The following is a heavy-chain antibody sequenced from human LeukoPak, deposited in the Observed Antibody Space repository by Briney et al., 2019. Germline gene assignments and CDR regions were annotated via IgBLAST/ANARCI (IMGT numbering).Heavy chain of an antibody. J-gene: IGHJ4*02. CDR3: ARGIAEPKN. CDR1: GYTFTSYY. D-gene: IGHD6-13*01. V-gene: IGHV1-46*01. Sequence: ASVKVSCKASGYTFTSYYMHWVRQAPGQGLEWMGIINPSGGSTSYAQKFQGRVAMTRDTSISTAYMELSRLRSDDTAVYYCARGIAEPKNWGQGTLVTVSS. CDR2: INPSGGST.